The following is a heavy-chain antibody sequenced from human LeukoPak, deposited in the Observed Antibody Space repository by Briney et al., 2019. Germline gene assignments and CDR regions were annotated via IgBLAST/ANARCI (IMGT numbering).Heavy chain of an antibody. V-gene: IGHV3-9*01. CDR2: ISWNSGSI. CDR1: GFTFSSYW. Sequence: GGSLRLSCAASGFTFSSYWMSWVRQAPGKGLEWVSGISWNSGSIGYADSVKGRFTISRDNAKNSLYLQMNSLRAEDTALYYCAKANDFGYFSLYLRGQGTLV. CDR3: AKANDFGYFSLYL. D-gene: IGHD4-17*01. J-gene: IGHJ4*02.